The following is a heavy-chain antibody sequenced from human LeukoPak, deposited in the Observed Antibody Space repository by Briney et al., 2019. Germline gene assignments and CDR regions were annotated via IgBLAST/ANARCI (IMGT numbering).Heavy chain of an antibody. V-gene: IGHV3-23*01. CDR1: GFTFSSYT. Sequence: GGTLRLSCAASGFTFSSYTMSWVRQAPGKGLEWVSTITTSDGNTYYADSVKGRFTVSRDNSKNTLFLQMNSLRAEDTAVYYCAKDGGLWVSAHWGDSWGRGTLVTVSS. CDR3: AKDGGLWVSAHWGDS. CDR2: ITTSDGNT. J-gene: IGHJ4*02. D-gene: IGHD7-27*01.